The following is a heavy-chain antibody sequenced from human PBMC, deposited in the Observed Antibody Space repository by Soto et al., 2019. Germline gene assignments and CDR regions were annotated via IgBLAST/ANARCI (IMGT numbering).Heavy chain of an antibody. CDR2: MSYDGSNK. CDR3: ARDIGDYYGFDV. J-gene: IGHJ6*02. Sequence: QVQLVESGGGVVQPGKSLRLSCAASGFIFRSYGMHWVRQAPGKGLEWVAVMSYDGSNKYYADSVKGRFTISRDNSKNTLYLQMNSLRAEDTAVYYCARDIGDYYGFDVWGQGTTVTVSS. CDR1: GFIFRSYG. V-gene: IGHV3-33*01. D-gene: IGHD3-10*01.